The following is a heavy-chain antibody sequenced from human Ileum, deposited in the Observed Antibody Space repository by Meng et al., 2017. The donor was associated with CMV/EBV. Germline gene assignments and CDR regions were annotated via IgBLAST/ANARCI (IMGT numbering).Heavy chain of an antibody. V-gene: IGHV1-2*02. CDR1: GFIFIDYY. CDR2: INLNNGDT. Sequence: CKTYGFIFIDYYIPWVRQAPGQGLEWMAYINLNNGDTRYSEKFQGRVTVTRDTSITTGYMDLYRLTSDDTALYYCARDSKEVGTYFDFWGQGTLVTVSS. J-gene: IGHJ4*02. CDR3: ARDSKEVGTYFDF. D-gene: IGHD1-1*01.